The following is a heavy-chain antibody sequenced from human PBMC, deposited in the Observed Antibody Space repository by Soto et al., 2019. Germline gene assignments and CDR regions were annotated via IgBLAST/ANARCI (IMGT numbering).Heavy chain of an antibody. CDR2: ISSSSSTI. V-gene: IGHV3-48*01. J-gene: IGHJ4*02. CDR1: GFTFSSYS. CDR3: ARDAPPDDY. Sequence: EVQLVESGGGLVQPGGSLRLSCAASGFTFSSYSMNWVRQAPGKGLEWVSYISSSSSTIYYADSVKGRFTISRDNPKNSLYLQMNILRAEDTAVYYCARDAPPDDYWGQGTLVTVSS.